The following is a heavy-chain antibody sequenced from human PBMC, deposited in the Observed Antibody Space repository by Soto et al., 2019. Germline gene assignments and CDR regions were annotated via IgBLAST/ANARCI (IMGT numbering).Heavy chain of an antibody. CDR2: IWYDGSNK. J-gene: IGHJ6*02. D-gene: IGHD6-19*01. CDR1: GFTFSSYG. V-gene: IGHV3-33*01. Sequence: GGSLRLSWAASGFTFSSYGMHWVRQATGKGLEWVAVIWYDGSNKYYADSVKGRFTISRDNSKNTLYLQMNSLRAEDTAVYYCARDLDSSGWRYYYYYYGMDVWGQGTTVTVSS. CDR3: ARDLDSSGWRYYYYYYGMDV.